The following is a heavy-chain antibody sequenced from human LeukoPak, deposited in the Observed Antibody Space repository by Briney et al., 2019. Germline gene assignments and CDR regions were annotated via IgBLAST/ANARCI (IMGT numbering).Heavy chain of an antibody. D-gene: IGHD6-13*01. CDR2: ISGTGDST. Sequence: GGSLRLSCAASGFTFSSYAMSWVRQAPGRGLEWVSDISGTGDSTFYADSVKGRFTISRDNSKYMVYLQMDSLRVDDTAVYYCAKWGDTNSWFYYGMDVWGQGSTVTVSS. CDR3: AKWGDTNSWFYYGMDV. J-gene: IGHJ6*02. V-gene: IGHV3-23*01. CDR1: GFTFSSYA.